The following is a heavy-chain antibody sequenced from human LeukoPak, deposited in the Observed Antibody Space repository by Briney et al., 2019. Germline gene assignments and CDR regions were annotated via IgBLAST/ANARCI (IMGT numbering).Heavy chain of an antibody. CDR3: ASEWDWYFDL. D-gene: IGHD1-26*01. CDR1: GFTFNTYA. V-gene: IGHV3-30*15. CDR2: PSHDGSSK. J-gene: IGHJ2*01. Sequence: GGSLRLSCAASGFTFNTYAMHWVRQAPGKGLEWVAVPSHDGSSKYYADSVKGRFTISRDNSKNTLFLQMSSLRAEDTAVYFCASEWDWYFDLWGRGTLVTVSS.